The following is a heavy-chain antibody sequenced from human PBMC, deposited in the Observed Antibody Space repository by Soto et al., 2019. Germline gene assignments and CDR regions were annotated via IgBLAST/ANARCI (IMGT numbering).Heavy chain of an antibody. V-gene: IGHV3-30*18. D-gene: IGHD2-21*02. CDR1: GFTFSSYG. Sequence: QVQLVESGGGVVQPGRSLRLSCAASGFTFSSYGMHWVRQAPGKGLEWVAVISYDGSNKYYADSVKGRFTISRDNSKNTLYLKMNSRRAEDTAVYYCAKGLAYCGGDCYSHFDLWGRGTLVTVSS. CDR2: ISYDGSNK. J-gene: IGHJ2*01. CDR3: AKGLAYCGGDCYSHFDL.